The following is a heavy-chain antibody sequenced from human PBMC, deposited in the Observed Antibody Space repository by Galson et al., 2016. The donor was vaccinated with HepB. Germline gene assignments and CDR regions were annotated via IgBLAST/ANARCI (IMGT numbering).Heavy chain of an antibody. CDR3: ARGGISGSGWFYLGS. Sequence: SLRLSCAVSGFSFSSYGMYWVRQAPGTRLEGAAGIWYDGSNKFHADPVKGRFTISRDNSKNTLWLQLNSLRADDTARYYCARGGISGSGWFYLGSWGQGTLVTVSS. J-gene: IGHJ4*02. CDR1: GFSFSSYG. CDR2: IWYDGSNK. V-gene: IGHV3-33*07. D-gene: IGHD6-19*01.